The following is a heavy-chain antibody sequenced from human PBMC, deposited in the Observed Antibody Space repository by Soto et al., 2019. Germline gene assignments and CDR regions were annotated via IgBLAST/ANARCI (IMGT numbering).Heavy chain of an antibody. J-gene: IGHJ5*02. V-gene: IGHV4-59*01. CDR2: IYYSGST. CDR3: ARVSSELLWFGEPTHWFDP. D-gene: IGHD3-10*01. Sequence: SETPALTCTVAGGSLSSYLWSWIRQPPGKGLEWIGYIYYSGSTNYNPSLKSRVTISVDTSKNQFSLKLSSVTAADTAVYYCARVSSELLWFGEPTHWFDPWGQGTLVTVSS. CDR1: GGSLSSYL.